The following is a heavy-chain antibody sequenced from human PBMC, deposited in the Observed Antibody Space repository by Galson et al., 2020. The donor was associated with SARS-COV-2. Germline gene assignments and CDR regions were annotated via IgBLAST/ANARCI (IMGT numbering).Heavy chain of an antibody. CDR2: ISGSGGST. CDR3: HEYQLPPYYYYGMDV. J-gene: IGHJ6*02. V-gene: IGHV3-23*01. Sequence: TGGSLRLSCAASGFTFSSYAMSWVRQAPGKGLEWVSAISGSGGSTYYADSVKGRFTISRDNSKNTLYLQMNSLRAEDTAVYYCHEYQLPPYYYYGMDVWGQGTTVTVSS. D-gene: IGHD2-2*01. CDR1: GFTFSSYA.